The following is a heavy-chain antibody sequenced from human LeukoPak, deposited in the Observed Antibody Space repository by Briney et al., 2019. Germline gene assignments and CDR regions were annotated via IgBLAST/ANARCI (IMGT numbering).Heavy chain of an antibody. Sequence: GGSLRLSCAASGFTFSSYSMSWVRQAPGKGLEWVSSISSSSSYIYYAHSVKGRFTISRDNAKNSLYLQMNSLRAEDTAVYYCARGSSSCFDYWGQGTLVTVSS. CDR2: ISSSSSYI. CDR3: ARGSSSCFDY. CDR1: GFTFSSYS. V-gene: IGHV3-21*01. D-gene: IGHD2-2*01. J-gene: IGHJ4*02.